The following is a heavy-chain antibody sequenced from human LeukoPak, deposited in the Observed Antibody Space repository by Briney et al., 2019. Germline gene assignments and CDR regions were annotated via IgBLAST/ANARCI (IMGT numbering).Heavy chain of an antibody. CDR3: AKDGIYDILTGFDY. J-gene: IGHJ4*02. CDR2: ISGSGDST. V-gene: IGHV3-23*01. D-gene: IGHD3-9*01. CDR1: GFTFSRYA. Sequence: PGGSLRLSCAASGFTFSRYAMSWVRQAPGKGLEWVSAISGSGDSTYSVKGRFTISRDNSKNTLYLQMNSLRAEDTAVYYCAKDGIYDILTGFDYWGQGTLVTVSS.